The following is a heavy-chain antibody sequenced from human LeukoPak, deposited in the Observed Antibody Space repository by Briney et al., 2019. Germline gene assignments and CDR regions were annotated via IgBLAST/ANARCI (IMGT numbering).Heavy chain of an antibody. D-gene: IGHD3-10*01. CDR3: ARDNYYGSGN. V-gene: IGHV3-48*02. Sequence: GGSLRLSCAASGFIFNTYSMNWVRQAPGKGLEWVSYISSGSSTIYYADSVKGRFTISRDNAKNSLYLQMNSLRDEDTAVYYCARDNYYGSGNWGQGTLVTVSS. CDR2: ISSGSSTI. CDR1: GFIFNTYS. J-gene: IGHJ4*02.